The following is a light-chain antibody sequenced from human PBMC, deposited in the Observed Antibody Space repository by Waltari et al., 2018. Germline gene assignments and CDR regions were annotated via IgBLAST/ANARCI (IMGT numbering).Light chain of an antibody. CDR3: SSYTGWIYV. Sequence: QSALTQPASVSGSPGQSITISCTGTSSDVGTYNSVSWYQQHPGKAPKLILYEVNKRSSGVSNRVSGSKSGNTASLTISGLQTEDEADYYCSSYTGWIYVFGSGTKVTVL. CDR1: SSDVGTYNS. CDR2: EVN. J-gene: IGLJ1*01. V-gene: IGLV2-14*02.